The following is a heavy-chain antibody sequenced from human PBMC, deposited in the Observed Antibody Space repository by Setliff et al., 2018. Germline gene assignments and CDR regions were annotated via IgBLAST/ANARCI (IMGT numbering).Heavy chain of an antibody. CDR1: GGSFSGYY. J-gene: IGHJ5*02. CDR2: INHSGST. CDR3: ARGKNGSRQLVVLGWFDP. Sequence: PSETLSLTCAVYGGSFSGYYWSWIRQPPGKGLEWIGEINHSGSTNYNPSLKSRVTISVDTSKNQFSLKLSFVTAADTAVYYCARGKNGSRQLVVLGWFDPWGREPWSRLL. D-gene: IGHD3-22*01. V-gene: IGHV4-34*01.